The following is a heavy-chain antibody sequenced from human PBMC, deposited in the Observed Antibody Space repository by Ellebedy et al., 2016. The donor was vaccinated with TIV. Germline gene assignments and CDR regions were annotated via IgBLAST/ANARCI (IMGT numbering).Heavy chain of an antibody. Sequence: ASVKVSCKASGHTFISYAMHWVRQAPGQRLEWMGWINAGNGNTKYSQKFQARVTITRDTSASTAYMELSSLRSEDTAVYYCARGGSYSNPFDIWGQGTMVTVSS. J-gene: IGHJ3*02. V-gene: IGHV1-3*01. CDR3: ARGGSYSNPFDI. D-gene: IGHD1-26*01. CDR2: INAGNGNT. CDR1: GHTFISYA.